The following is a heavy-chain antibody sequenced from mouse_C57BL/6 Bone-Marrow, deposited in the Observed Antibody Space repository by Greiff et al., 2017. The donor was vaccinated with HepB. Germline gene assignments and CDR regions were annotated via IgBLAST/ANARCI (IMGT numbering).Heavy chain of an antibody. CDR2: ISYDGSN. CDR1: GYSITSGYY. CDR3: ARVITTVVRD. D-gene: IGHD1-1*01. J-gene: IGHJ3*01. Sequence: EVKLQESGPGLVKPSQSLSLTCSVTGYSITSGYYWNWIRQFPGNKLEWMGYISYDGSNNYNPSLKNRISITRDTSKNQFFLKLNSVTTEDTATYYCARVITTVVRDWGQGTLVTVSA. V-gene: IGHV3-6*01.